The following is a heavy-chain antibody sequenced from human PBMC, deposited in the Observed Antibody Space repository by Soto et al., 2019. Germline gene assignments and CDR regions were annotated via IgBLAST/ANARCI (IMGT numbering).Heavy chain of an antibody. V-gene: IGHV4-59*01. Sequence: QVQLQESGPGLVKPSETLSLTCTVSGGSISSYYWSWIRQPPGKGLEWIGYIYYSGSTNYNPSLKSRVTISVDTSKNQFSLKLSSVTAADTAVYYCARDLGYYDFWSGPASYGMDVWGQGTTVTVSS. CDR3: ARDLGYYDFWSGPASYGMDV. D-gene: IGHD3-3*01. CDR2: IYYSGST. J-gene: IGHJ6*02. CDR1: GGSISSYY.